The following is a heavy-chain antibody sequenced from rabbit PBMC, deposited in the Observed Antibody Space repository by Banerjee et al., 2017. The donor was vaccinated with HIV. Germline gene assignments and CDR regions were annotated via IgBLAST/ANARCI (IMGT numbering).Heavy chain of an antibody. Sequence: EQLEESGGGLVKPGASLTLTCTASGFSFSPVNWIYWVRQAPGKGLEWIGTIYAGSTGTTDYARWAKGRFTISKTSSTTVTLQMTSLTAADTATYFCARNFDLWGPGTLVTVS. CDR1: GFSFSPVNW. J-gene: IGHJ4*01. V-gene: IGHV1S45*01. CDR3: ARNFDL. CDR2: IYAGSTGTT.